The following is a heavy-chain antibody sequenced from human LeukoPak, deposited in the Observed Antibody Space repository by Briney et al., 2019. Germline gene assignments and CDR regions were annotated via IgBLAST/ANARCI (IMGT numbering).Heavy chain of an antibody. CDR3: AKDGGQGADY. V-gene: IGHV3-23*01. CDR2: ISGRDGST. D-gene: IGHD3-16*01. Sequence: GGSLRLSCAASGFSFSSYAMSWVRQAPGKELEWVSGISGRDGSTYYADSVKGRFTISRDISKNTLYLQMNSLRAEDMAVYYCAKDGGQGADYWGQGTLVTVSS. CDR1: GFSFSSYA. J-gene: IGHJ4*02.